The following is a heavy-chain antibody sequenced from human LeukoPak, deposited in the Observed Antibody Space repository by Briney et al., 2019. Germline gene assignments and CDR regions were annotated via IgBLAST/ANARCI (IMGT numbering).Heavy chain of an antibody. D-gene: IGHD6-6*01. Sequence: SETLSLTCTVSGATITTYYWTWIRQPPGKGLEWIGYIYHSGSTNYNPSLKSRVTISLDTSRNQFSLRLSSVTAADTAVYFCAREYSTSSEGDYFDYWGQGSLVTVSS. CDR2: IYHSGST. J-gene: IGHJ4*02. V-gene: IGHV4-59*01. CDR1: GATITTYY. CDR3: AREYSTSSEGDYFDY.